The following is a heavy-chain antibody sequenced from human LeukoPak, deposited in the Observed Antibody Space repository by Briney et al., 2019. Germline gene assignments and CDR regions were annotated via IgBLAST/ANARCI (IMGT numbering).Heavy chain of an antibody. D-gene: IGHD6-19*01. Sequence: GGSLRLSCAASGFTFSSYSMNWVRQAPGKGLEWVSSISSSSSYIYYADSVKGRFTISRDNAKNSLYLQMNSLRAEDTAVYYCAKGGDSSGWWYYFDYWGQGTLVTVSS. CDR1: GFTFSSYS. CDR2: ISSSSSYI. CDR3: AKGGDSSGWWYYFDY. V-gene: IGHV3-21*04. J-gene: IGHJ4*02.